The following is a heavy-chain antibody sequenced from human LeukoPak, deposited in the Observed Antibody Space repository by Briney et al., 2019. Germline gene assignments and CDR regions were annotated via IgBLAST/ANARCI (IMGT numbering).Heavy chain of an antibody. J-gene: IGHJ4*02. CDR2: IWYDGSNK. CDR1: GFTFSSYG. CDR3: ARDLAVAGKVDY. V-gene: IGHV3-33*01. D-gene: IGHD6-19*01. Sequence: PGGSLRLSCAASGFTFSSYGMHWVRQAPGKGLEWVAVIWYDGSNKYYADSVKGRFTISRDNSKNTLYLQMNSLRAEDTAVYYCARDLAVAGKVDYWGQGTLVTVSS.